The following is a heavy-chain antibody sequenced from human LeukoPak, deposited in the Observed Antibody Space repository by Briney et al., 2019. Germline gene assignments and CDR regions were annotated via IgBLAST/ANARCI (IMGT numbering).Heavy chain of an antibody. CDR2: INYSGST. D-gene: IGHD3-10*01. J-gene: IGHJ4*02. CDR3: ASGNYYASMGY. CDR1: GRSFSDYY. Sequence: SETLSLTCAVYGRSFSDYYWSWIRQPPGKGLEWIGEINYSGSTYYNPSLRGRVTILVDTSKNQFSLKLSSVTAADTAVYYCASGNYYASMGYWGQGTLVTVSS. V-gene: IGHV4-34*01.